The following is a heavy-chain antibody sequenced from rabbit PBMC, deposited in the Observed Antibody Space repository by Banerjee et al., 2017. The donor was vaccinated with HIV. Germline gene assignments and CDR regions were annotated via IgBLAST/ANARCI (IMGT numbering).Heavy chain of an antibody. Sequence: QEQLVESGGALVKPKGSLTLTCTASGFSFSGSYYMCWGRQAPGKGLEWIACINTSSGNTVYATWVNGRFTISKTSSTTLYLQMTSLTAADTATYFCARDLAAVTGWNFGLWGQGTLVTVS. J-gene: IGHJ3*01. V-gene: IGHV1S45*01. CDR3: ARDLAAVTGWNFGL. D-gene: IGHD7-1*01. CDR1: GFSFSGSYY. CDR2: INTSSGNT.